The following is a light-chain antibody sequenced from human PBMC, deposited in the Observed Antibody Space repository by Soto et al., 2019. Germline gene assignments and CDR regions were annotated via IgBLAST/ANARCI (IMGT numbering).Light chain of an antibody. Sequence: QSALTQPASVSGSPGQSITISCTGTSSDVCGYNYVSWYQHHPGKAPKLMIFEVSHRPSGVSNRFSGSKSGNTASLTISGLQAEDEADYYCSSYTSSSALVFGGGTKLTVL. CDR2: EVS. CDR3: SSYTSSSALV. J-gene: IGLJ2*01. CDR1: SSDVCGYNY. V-gene: IGLV2-14*01.